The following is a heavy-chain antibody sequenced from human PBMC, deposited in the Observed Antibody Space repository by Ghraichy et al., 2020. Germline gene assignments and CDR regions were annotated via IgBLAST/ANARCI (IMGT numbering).Heavy chain of an antibody. CDR3: ASSSSSSLFDY. J-gene: IGHJ4*02. CDR2: IYTSGST. D-gene: IGHD6-6*01. V-gene: IGHV4-61*02. Sequence: SETLSPTCTVSGGSISSGSYYWSWIRQPAGKGLEWIGRIYTSGSTNYNPSLKSRVTISVDTSKNQFSLKLSSVTAADTAVYYCASSSSSSLFDYWGQGTLVTVSS. CDR1: GGSISSGSYY.